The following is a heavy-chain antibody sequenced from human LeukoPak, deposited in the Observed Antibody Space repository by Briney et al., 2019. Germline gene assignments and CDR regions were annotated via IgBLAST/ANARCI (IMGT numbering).Heavy chain of an antibody. Sequence: GGSLRLSCAASGFTFSSYAMHWVRQAPGKGLEWVAVISYDGSNKYYADSVKGRFTISRDNSKNTLYLQMNSLRAEDTAVYYCARDGSSSWSHSFDYWGQGTLVTVSS. J-gene: IGHJ4*02. CDR3: ARDGSSSWSHSFDY. CDR2: ISYDGSNK. V-gene: IGHV3-30-3*01. CDR1: GFTFSSYA. D-gene: IGHD6-13*01.